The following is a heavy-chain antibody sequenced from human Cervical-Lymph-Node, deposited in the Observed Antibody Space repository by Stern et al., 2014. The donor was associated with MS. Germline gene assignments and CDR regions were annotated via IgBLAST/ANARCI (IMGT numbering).Heavy chain of an antibody. CDR1: GFTFDDHA. J-gene: IGHJ3*02. CDR2: ISANSGSI. Sequence: EVQLVESGGGLIQPGRSLRLSCAASGFTFDDHAMHWVQLAPGQGLEWVAGISANSGSIGYADSVKGRIANSRDNVKKSLHLQINSLRAEDTALYYCVKDMVSGWYGGPAFDIWGQWTMVTVSS. D-gene: IGHD6-19*01. V-gene: IGHV3-9*01. CDR3: VKDMVSGWYGGPAFDI.